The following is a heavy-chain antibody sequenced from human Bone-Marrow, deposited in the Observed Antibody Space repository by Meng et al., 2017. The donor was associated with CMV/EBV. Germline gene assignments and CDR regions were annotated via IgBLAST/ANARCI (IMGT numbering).Heavy chain of an antibody. J-gene: IGHJ6*02. V-gene: IGHV4-30-4*08. Sequence: LRLSCTVSGGSISSGDYYWSWIRQPPGKGLEWIGYIYYSGSTYYNPSLKSRVTISVDTSKNQFSLKLSSVTAADTAVYYCARDTLYYYYGMDVWGQGTTVTVSS. CDR1: GGSISSGDYY. CDR2: IYYSGST. D-gene: IGHD2-2*02. CDR3: ARDTLYYYYGMDV.